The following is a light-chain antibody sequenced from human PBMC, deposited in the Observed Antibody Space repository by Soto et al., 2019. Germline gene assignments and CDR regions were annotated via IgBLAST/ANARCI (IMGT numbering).Light chain of an antibody. Sequence: AVQMTQSPSSLAASVGDRVTITCQASQGIRNDLGWYQQKPGKAPKLLIYAASRLQSGVPSRFSGSGSGTDFTLTISSLQPEHFATYYCLQDNNDPLTFGGGTRVEI. J-gene: IGKJ4*01. V-gene: IGKV1-6*01. CDR1: QGIRND. CDR3: LQDNNDPLT. CDR2: AAS.